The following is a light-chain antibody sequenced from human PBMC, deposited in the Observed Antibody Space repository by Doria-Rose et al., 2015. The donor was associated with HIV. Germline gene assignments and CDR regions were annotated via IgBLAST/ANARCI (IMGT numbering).Light chain of an antibody. V-gene: IGLV3-19*01. Sequence: SSELSQEPAVSVALGQTVRITCQGDSLRSYYAGWYQQKPGQAPILAIYGKNDRPSGIPDRFSGSSSGNTASLTITGAQAEDEADYYCNSRDSSGNHWLFGGGTKLTVL. CDR2: GKN. CDR1: SLRSYY. J-gene: IGLJ3*02. CDR3: NSRDSSGNHWL.